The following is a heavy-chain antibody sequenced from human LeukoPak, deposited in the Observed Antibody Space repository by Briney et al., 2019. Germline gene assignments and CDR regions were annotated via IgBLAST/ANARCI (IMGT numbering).Heavy chain of an antibody. D-gene: IGHD3-22*01. Sequence: PGRSLRLSCAASGFSFRSYGMQWVRQAPGKGLEWVTLISDDGNNKYYADSVKGRFTISRDNSKNTLNLQMNSLRAEDTAVYYCAGSYYFGDYWGQGTLVTVSS. CDR2: ISDDGNNK. CDR1: GFSFRSYG. J-gene: IGHJ4*02. V-gene: IGHV3-30*03. CDR3: AGSYYFGDY.